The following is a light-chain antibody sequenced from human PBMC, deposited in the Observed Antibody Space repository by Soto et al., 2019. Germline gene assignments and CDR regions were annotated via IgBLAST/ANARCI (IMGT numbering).Light chain of an antibody. CDR3: QHYGSSPWT. V-gene: IGKV3-20*01. J-gene: IGKJ1*01. CDR2: AAS. Sequence: EIVLTQSPGTLSLSPGERATLSCRASQSVSSRSLAWFQQKPGQAPRLLIYAASSRATGIPDRFSGSGFGTDFPLTISRLEPEDFAVYYCQHYGSSPWTFGQGTKVEIK. CDR1: QSVSSRS.